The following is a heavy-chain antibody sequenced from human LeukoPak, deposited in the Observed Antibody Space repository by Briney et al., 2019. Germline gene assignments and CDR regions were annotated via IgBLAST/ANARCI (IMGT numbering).Heavy chain of an antibody. V-gene: IGHV1-69*13. Sequence: ASVKVSCKASGGTFSSYAISWVRQAPGQGLEWMGGIIPIFGTANYAQKFQGRVTITADESTSTAYMELSSLRSEDTAVYYCSRDLYDFWIGYSRRYFDYWAQGTLVTVSS. CDR1: GGTFSSYA. J-gene: IGHJ4*02. CDR3: SRDLYDFWIGYSRRYFDY. D-gene: IGHD3-3*01. CDR2: IIPIFGTA.